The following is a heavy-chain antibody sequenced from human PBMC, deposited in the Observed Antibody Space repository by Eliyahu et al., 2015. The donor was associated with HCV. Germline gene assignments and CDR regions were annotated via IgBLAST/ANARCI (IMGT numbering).Heavy chain of an antibody. Sequence: QVQLVQSGAEVKXPGASVKVXCKASGYTXTSYEINWVRQAPGQGPEWMGWMNPNSGNTGHAQKFQGRVTMTRDTSKSTAYLDLSSLRSDDTAVYYCAREKYSRGTYGMDVWGQGTTVTVSS. D-gene: IGHD6-6*01. CDR2: MNPNSGNT. CDR3: AREKYSRGTYGMDV. J-gene: IGHJ6*02. V-gene: IGHV1-8*01. CDR1: GYTXTSYE.